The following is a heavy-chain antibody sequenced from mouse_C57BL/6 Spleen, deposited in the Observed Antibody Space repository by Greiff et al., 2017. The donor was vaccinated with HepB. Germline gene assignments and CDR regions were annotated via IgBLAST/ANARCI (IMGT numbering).Heavy chain of an antibody. Sequence: VQLQQSGPELVKPGASVKISCKASGYSFTGYYMNWVKQSPEKSLEWIGEINPSTGGTTYNQKFKAKATLTVDKSSSTDYMQLKSLTSEDSAVYYCARITTVVGEAMDYWGQGTSVTVSS. CDR3: ARITTVVGEAMDY. D-gene: IGHD1-1*01. V-gene: IGHV1-42*01. J-gene: IGHJ4*01. CDR1: GYSFTGYY. CDR2: INPSTGGT.